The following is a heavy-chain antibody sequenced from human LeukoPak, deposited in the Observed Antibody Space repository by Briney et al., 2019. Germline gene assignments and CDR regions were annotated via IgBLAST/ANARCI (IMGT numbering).Heavy chain of an antibody. V-gene: IGHV3-23*01. J-gene: IGHJ4*02. CDR3: AGDRNSDWYSPLDY. D-gene: IGHD6-19*01. CDR2: ITATGDTA. CDR1: GFTFTKCA. Sequence: GGSLRLSCVASGFTFTKCAMSWIRQAPGKGLEWVAIITATGDTAYYADSVKGRFTISRDNSRNTVYVQMDSLRAEDTAIYYCAGDRNSDWYSPLDYWGQGSQVTVSP.